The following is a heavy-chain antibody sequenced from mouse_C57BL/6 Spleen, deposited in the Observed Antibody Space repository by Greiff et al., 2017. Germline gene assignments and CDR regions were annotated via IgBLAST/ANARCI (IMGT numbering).Heavy chain of an antibody. V-gene: IGHV1-69*01. CDR2: IDPSDSYT. CDR1: GYTFTSYW. J-gene: IGHJ4*01. D-gene: IGHD1-1*01. Sequence: VQLQQPGAELVMPGASVKLSCKASGYTFTSYWMHWVKQRPGQGLEWIGEIDPSDSYTNYNQKFKGKSTLTVDKSSSTAYMQLSSLTSEDSAVYYCAHLPVVGDYYAMDYWGQGTSVTVSS. CDR3: AHLPVVGDYYAMDY.